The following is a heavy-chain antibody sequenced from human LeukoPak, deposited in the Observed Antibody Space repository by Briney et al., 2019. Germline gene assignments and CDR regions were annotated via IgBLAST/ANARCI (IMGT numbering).Heavy chain of an antibody. CDR2: ISGSGGGT. V-gene: IGHV3-23*01. CDR3: AKAYSSGYYYAEDYFDY. D-gene: IGHD3-22*01. CDR1: GFTFSSYA. Sequence: GGSLRLSCAASGFTFSSYAMSWVRQAPGKGLEWVSAISGSGGGTYYADSVKGRFTISRDNSKNTLYLQMNSLRAEDTAVYYCAKAYSSGYYYAEDYFDYWGQGTLVTVSS. J-gene: IGHJ4*02.